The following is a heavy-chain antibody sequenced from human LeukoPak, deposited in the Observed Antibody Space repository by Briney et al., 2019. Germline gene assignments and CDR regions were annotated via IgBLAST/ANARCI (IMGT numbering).Heavy chain of an antibody. J-gene: IGHJ4*02. CDR3: ARDYGDFRVEGRYFHS. V-gene: IGHV4-59*01. CDR1: GGSISTYY. CDR2: IYYSGST. Sequence: SETLSLTCTVSGGSISTYYWNWIWQPPGKGLEWIAYIYYSGSTNYNPSLKSRVTISVDTSKNQISLKLSSVTAADTAVYYCARDYGDFRVEGRYFHSWGQGTLVTVSS. D-gene: IGHD4-17*01.